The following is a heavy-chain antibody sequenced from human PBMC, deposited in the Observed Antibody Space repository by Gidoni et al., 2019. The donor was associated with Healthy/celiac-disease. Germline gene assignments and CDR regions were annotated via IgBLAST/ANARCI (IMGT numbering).Heavy chain of an antibody. V-gene: IGHV4-34*01. CDR3: ARGRRYSYGSWFDP. D-gene: IGHD5-18*01. J-gene: IGHJ5*02. CDR2: INHSGST. Sequence: QVQLQQWGAGLLKPSETLSLTCAVYGGSFSGYYWSWIRQPPGKGLEWIGEINHSGSTNYNPSLKSRVTISVDTSKNQFSLKLRSVTAADTAVYYCARGRRYSYGSWFDPWGQGTLVTVSS. CDR1: GGSFSGYY.